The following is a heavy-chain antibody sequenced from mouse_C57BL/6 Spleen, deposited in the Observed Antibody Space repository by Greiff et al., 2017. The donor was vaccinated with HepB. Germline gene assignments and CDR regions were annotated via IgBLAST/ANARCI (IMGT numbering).Heavy chain of an antibody. Sequence: EVQLQQSGPELVKPGASVKISCKASGYTFTDYYMNWVKQSHGKSLEWIGDINPNNGGTSYNQKFKGKATLTVDKSSSTAYMELRCLTSEDSAVYYCARAYYSDYDAMYYWGQRTSVTVSS. V-gene: IGHV1-26*01. CDR2: INPNNGGT. CDR1: GYTFTDYY. J-gene: IGHJ4*01. D-gene: IGHD2-12*01. CDR3: ARAYYSDYDAMYY.